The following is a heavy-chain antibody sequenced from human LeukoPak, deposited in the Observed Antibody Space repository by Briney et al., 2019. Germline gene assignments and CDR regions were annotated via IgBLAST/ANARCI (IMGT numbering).Heavy chain of an antibody. Sequence: PGRSLRLSCAASGFTFSSYGMHWVRQAPGKGLEWVAVISYDGSNKYYADSVKGRFTISRDNSKNTLYLQMNSVRVEDTAVYYCARWDDYGGNIDYWGQGTLVTVSS. CDR3: ARWDDYGGNIDY. V-gene: IGHV3-30*03. D-gene: IGHD4-23*01. CDR2: ISYDGSNK. CDR1: GFTFSSYG. J-gene: IGHJ4*02.